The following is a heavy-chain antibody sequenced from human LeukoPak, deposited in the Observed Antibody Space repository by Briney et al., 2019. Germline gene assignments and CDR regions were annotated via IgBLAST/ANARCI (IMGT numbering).Heavy chain of an antibody. D-gene: IGHD6-13*01. J-gene: IGHJ4*02. CDR3: AGDVAAAGTNYFDY. CDR2: IYHSGST. CDR1: GGSISSGGYY. V-gene: IGHV4-30-2*01. Sequence: KPSETLSLTCTVSGGSISSGGYYWSWIRQPPGKGLECIGYIYHSGSTYYNPSLKSRVTISVDRSKNQFSLKLSSVTAADTAVYYCAGDVAAAGTNYFDYWGQGTLVTVSS.